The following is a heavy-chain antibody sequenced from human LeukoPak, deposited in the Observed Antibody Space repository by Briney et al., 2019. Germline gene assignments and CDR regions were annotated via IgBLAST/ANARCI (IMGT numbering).Heavy chain of an antibody. CDR3: ARDGFAAIHYFDY. CDR2: IIPIFGTA. J-gene: IGHJ4*02. V-gene: IGHV1-69*13. Sequence: SVKVSCKASGGTFSSYAISWVRQAPGQGLEWMGGIIPIFGTANYAQKFQGRVTITADESTSTAYMELSSLRSEDTAVYYCARDGFAAIHYFDYWGQGTLVTVSS. D-gene: IGHD2-2*01. CDR1: GGTFSSYA.